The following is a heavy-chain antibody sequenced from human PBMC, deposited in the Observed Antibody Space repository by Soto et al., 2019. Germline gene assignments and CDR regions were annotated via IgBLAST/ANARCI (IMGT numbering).Heavy chain of an antibody. Sequence: PGESLKISCKGSGYSFTSYWISWVRQMPGKGLEWMGRIDPSDSYTNYSPSFQGHVTISADKSISTAYLQWSSLKASDTAMYYCARLSIAAHTGVRYYGMDVWGQGTTVTVSS. J-gene: IGHJ6*02. CDR1: GYSFTSYW. CDR2: IDPSDSYT. CDR3: ARLSIAAHTGVRYYGMDV. V-gene: IGHV5-10-1*01. D-gene: IGHD6-6*01.